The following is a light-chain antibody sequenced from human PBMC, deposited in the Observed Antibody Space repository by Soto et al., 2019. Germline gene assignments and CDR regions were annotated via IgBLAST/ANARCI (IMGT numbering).Light chain of an antibody. Sequence: QSVLTQPASVSGSPGQSITIYCTATRSDVGSHNLVSWYQQHPGKAPKFIIYEGSERPSGVSNRFSGSQSGNTASLTISGLQPEDEADYYCCSYAGSSTFVVFGGGTKLTVL. CDR3: CSYAGSSTFVV. CDR1: RSDVGSHNL. V-gene: IGLV2-23*01. J-gene: IGLJ2*01. CDR2: EGS.